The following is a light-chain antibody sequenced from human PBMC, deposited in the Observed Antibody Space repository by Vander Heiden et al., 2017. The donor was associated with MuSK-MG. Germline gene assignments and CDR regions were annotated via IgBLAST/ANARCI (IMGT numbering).Light chain of an antibody. Sequence: SLQSGVPARFSGSGSRTDFTLTISRLQPEDFAINYCQQSDSASFTFGHGTKVDIK. J-gene: IGKJ3*01. V-gene: IGKV1-39*01. CDR3: QQSDSASFT.